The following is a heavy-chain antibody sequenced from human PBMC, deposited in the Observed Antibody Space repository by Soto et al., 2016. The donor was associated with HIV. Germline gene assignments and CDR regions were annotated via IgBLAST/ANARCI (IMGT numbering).Heavy chain of an antibody. CDR1: GYNFNNYG. CDR2: ISAHNSNI. CDR3: ASKSM. J-gene: IGHJ4*02. Sequence: QAQLVQSGAEVKKPGASVKVSCKASGYNFNNYGIIWVRQAPGQGLEWMGWISAHNSNIRYAQKVQDRVTMTTDTSTATAYMELRSLRSDDTAVYYCASKSMWGQGTLVSVSS. V-gene: IGHV1-18*01.